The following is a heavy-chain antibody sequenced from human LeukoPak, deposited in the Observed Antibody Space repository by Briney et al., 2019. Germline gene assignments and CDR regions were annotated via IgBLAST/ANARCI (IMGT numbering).Heavy chain of an antibody. D-gene: IGHD2-15*01. CDR2: VSSGGST. V-gene: IGHV3-53*01. CDR1: GFTVSSNY. J-gene: IGHJ4*02. Sequence: PGGSLSLSCAASGFTVSSNYMSWVRQAPGKGLEWVSVVSSGGSTYYTDSVKGLFTLSRDNSKNTQYLQMNTLRADDTAVYYCAISSGGPYYFDFWGQGTLVTVSS. CDR3: AISSGGPYYFDF.